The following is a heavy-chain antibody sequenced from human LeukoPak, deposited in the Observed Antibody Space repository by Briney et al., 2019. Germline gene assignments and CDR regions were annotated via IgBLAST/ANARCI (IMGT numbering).Heavy chain of an antibody. J-gene: IGHJ3*02. Sequence: SETLSLTCAVYGGSFSGYYWSWIRQPPGKGLEWIGEINHSGSTNYNASLKSRITISVDTSKNQFSLKLSSVTAADTAVYYCAREEDCSGGICYLGNAFDIWGQGTMVTVSS. CDR3: AREEDCSGGICYLGNAFDI. V-gene: IGHV4-34*01. CDR2: INHSGST. CDR1: GGSFSGYY. D-gene: IGHD2-15*01.